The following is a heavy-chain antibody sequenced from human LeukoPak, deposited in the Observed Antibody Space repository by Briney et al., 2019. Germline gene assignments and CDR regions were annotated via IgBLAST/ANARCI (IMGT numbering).Heavy chain of an antibody. CDR3: ARDLDSGSWYDY. CDR2: SSAYNGNT. CDR1: GYTFTTYG. J-gene: IGHJ4*02. V-gene: IGHV1-18*01. Sequence: ASVKVSCKTSGYTFTTYGISWVRQAPGQGLEWMGWSSAYNGNTKYAQNLQGRVTMTTDTSTNTAYLELRSLRSDDTAVYYCARDLDSGSWYDYWGQGTLVTVSS. D-gene: IGHD6-13*01.